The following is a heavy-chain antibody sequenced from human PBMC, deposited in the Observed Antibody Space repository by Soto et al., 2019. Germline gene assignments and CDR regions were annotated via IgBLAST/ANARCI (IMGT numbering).Heavy chain of an antibody. CDR3: AREVQVHTPAFVY. V-gene: IGHV1-69*19. Sequence: QVQLVQSGAEMKKPGSSVKVSCQSSGGTFNTYAMNWVRQAPGQGPEWMGDISPMFGAANYAPKFQRRVTITADESTGTSYMPLSSLTSEDTALYFCAREVQVHTPAFVYWGQGTLVTVSS. CDR2: ISPMFGAA. D-gene: IGHD3-10*01. CDR1: GGTFNTYA. J-gene: IGHJ4*02.